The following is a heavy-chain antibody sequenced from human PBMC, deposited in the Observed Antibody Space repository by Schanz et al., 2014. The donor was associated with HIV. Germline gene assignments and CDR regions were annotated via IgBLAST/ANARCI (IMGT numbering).Heavy chain of an antibody. D-gene: IGHD3-10*01. CDR2: IWFDGSNK. CDR3: VRGLLFQGFFDS. J-gene: IGHJ4*02. V-gene: IGHV3-33*01. CDR1: GFTFSTYV. Sequence: QVQLVESGGGVVQPGRSLRLSCAASGFTFSTYVMHWVRQAPGQGLEWEEIIWFDGSNKYYADSVRGRFTISRDNSKNTLYLQMNSLRAEDTAVYYCVRGLLFQGFFDSWGQGALVTVSS.